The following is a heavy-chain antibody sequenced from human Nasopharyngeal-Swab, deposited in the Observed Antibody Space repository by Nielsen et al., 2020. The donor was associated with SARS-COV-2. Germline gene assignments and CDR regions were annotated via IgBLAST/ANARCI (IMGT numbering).Heavy chain of an antibody. CDR3: ARQGPDCSGGSCYSGH. V-gene: IGHV4-39*01. Sequence: SETLSLTCAVYGGSFSSYYWGWIRQPPGKGLEWIGSIYYSGSTYYNPSLKSRVTISVDTSKNQFSLKLSSVTAADTAVYYCARQGPDCSGGSCYSGHWGQGTLVTVSS. CDR1: GGSFSSYY. D-gene: IGHD2-15*01. CDR2: IYYSGST. J-gene: IGHJ4*02.